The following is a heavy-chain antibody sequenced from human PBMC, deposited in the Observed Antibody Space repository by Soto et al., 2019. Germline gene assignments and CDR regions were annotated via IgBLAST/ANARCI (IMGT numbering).Heavy chain of an antibody. J-gene: IGHJ6*03. V-gene: IGHV4-59*01. D-gene: IGHD2-2*01. CDR1: GGSISSYY. CDR2: IYYSGST. CDR3: ERSPPRYFSSTSCSVGYYYMDV. Sequence: PSETLSLTCTVSGGSISSYYWSWIRQPPGKGLEWIEYIYYSGSTNYNPSLKSRVTISVDTSKNQFTLKLSSMTAADTAVYYWERSPPRYFSSTSCSVGYYYMDVWGKGTTVTVSS.